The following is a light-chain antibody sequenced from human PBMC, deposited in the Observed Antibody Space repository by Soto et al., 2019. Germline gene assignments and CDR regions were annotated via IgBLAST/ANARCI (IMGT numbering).Light chain of an antibody. CDR2: GAS. Sequence: EIVLTQSPATLSLSPGERATLSCRASQSVSSYLAWYQQKPGQAPRLLIYGASSRATGVPARFSGSGSGTEFTLTISSLQSEDFAVDYCQQYNNWPPTFGQGTKVDIK. J-gene: IGKJ1*01. V-gene: IGKV3-15*01. CDR1: QSVSSY. CDR3: QQYNNWPPT.